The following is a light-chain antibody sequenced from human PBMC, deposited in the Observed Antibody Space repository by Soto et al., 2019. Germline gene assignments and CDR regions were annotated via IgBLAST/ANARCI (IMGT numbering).Light chain of an antibody. CDR3: AVWDDSLNGGV. CDR2: TND. Sequence: QPVLTQPPSASGTPGQRVTISCSGSSSNIGSNTVNWYQQLPGTAPKLLIYTNDRRPSGVPDRFSGSKSGTSASLAISGLQSEDEADYYCAVWDDSLNGGVFGGGTKLTVL. V-gene: IGLV1-44*01. CDR1: SSNIGSNT. J-gene: IGLJ3*02.